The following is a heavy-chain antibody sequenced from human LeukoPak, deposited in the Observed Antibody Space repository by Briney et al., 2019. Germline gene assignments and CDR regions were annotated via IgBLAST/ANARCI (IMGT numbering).Heavy chain of an antibody. CDR3: ARGVNYYGPFDP. J-gene: IGHJ5*02. CDR1: GGSISSHY. V-gene: IGHV4-59*11. CDR2: IYYSGST. Sequence: PSETLSLTCTVSGGSISSHYWSWIRQPPGKGLEWIGYIYYSGSTNYNPSLKSRVTISVDTSKNQFSLKLSSVTAADTAVYYCARGVNYYGPFDPWGQGTLVTVSS. D-gene: IGHD3-10*01.